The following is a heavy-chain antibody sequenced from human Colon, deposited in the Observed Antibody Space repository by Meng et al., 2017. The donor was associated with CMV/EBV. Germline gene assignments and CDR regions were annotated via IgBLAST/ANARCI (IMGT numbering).Heavy chain of an antibody. CDR2: ISGSGYSA. J-gene: IGHJ4*02. CDR1: GISLSNYV. Sequence: GESLKISCAASGISLSNYVMSWVRQAPGKGLEWVSRISGSGYSADYADSVKGRFTISRDNSKNTLFLQLNSLRVEDTAVYYCAKGPSASQYYFDSWGQGTLVTVSS. CDR3: AKGPSASQYYFDS. V-gene: IGHV3-23*01. D-gene: IGHD3-16*01.